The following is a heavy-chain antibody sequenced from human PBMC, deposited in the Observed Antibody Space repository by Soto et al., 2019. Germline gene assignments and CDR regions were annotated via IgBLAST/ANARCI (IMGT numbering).Heavy chain of an antibody. Sequence: GESLKLSCNGSGYSFTNYWISWVRQMPGKGLEWMGRIDPSDSYTNYSPSFQGHVTISADKSINTAYLQWSSLKASDTAMYYCARLVVTPGYFIVFYGMDVRGQGTTVTVYS. D-gene: IGHD2-2*01. CDR2: IDPSDSYT. V-gene: IGHV5-10-1*01. CDR3: ARLVVTPGYFIVFYGMDV. J-gene: IGHJ6*02. CDR1: GYSFTNYW.